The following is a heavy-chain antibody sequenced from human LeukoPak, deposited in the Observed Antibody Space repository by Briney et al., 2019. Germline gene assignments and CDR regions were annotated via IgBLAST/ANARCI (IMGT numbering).Heavy chain of an antibody. CDR3: AREADTNSWYRPAFRLLDV. CDR1: GYTFRSRG. J-gene: IGHJ4*02. V-gene: IGHV1-18*01. D-gene: IGHD6-13*01. CDR2: ISPYNDET. Sequence: ASVKVSCKASGYTFRSRGIYWVRQAPGQGLEWMGWISPYNDETNYARMFRDRVIMTTETSTTTAYMELRGLTSDDTAVYFCAREADTNSWYRPAFRLLDVWGQGTLVTVSS.